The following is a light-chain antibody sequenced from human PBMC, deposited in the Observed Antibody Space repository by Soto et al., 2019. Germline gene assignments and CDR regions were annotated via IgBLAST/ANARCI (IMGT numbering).Light chain of an antibody. Sequence: VMTQSPATLSVSPGERATLSCRASQSVSSNLAWYQQKPGQAPRLLIYGASTRATGIPARFSGSGSGTEFTLTISSLQSEDFAVYYCQQYNNWPQTFGPGTKVDIK. CDR2: GAS. J-gene: IGKJ3*01. CDR1: QSVSSN. CDR3: QQYNNWPQT. V-gene: IGKV3-15*01.